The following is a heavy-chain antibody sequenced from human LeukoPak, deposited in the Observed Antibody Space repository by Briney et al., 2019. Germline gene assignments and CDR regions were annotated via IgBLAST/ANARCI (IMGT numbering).Heavy chain of an antibody. CDR3: GRGVRVLYYYYMDV. D-gene: IGHD3-10*01. CDR2: IYYSGST. CDR1: GGSISSGDYY. Sequence: SETLSLTCTVSGGSISSGDYYWSWIRQPPGKGLEWIGYIYYSGSTYYNPSLKSRVTISVDTSKNQFSLKLSSVTAADTAVYYCGRGVRVLYYYYMDVWGKGTTVTVSS. J-gene: IGHJ6*03. V-gene: IGHV4-30-4*08.